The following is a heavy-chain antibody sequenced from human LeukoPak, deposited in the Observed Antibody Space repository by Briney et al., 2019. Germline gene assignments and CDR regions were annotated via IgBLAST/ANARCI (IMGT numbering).Heavy chain of an antibody. D-gene: IGHD3/OR15-3a*01. CDR3: ARVPIGDFWTPVPPYYFDY. J-gene: IGHJ4*02. CDR1: GGSISSGSYY. CDR2: IYYSGST. V-gene: IGHV4-61*01. Sequence: SETLSLTCTVSGGSISSGSYYWSWIRQPPGKGLEWIGYIYYSGSTNYNPSLKSRVTISVDTSKNQFSLKLSSVTAADTAVYYCARVPIGDFWTPVPPYYFDYWGQGTLVTVSS.